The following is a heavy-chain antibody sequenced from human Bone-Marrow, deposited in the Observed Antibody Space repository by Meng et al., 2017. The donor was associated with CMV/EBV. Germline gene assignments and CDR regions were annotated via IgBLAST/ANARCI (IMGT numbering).Heavy chain of an antibody. D-gene: IGHD2-2*01. CDR2: ISAYNGNT. J-gene: IGHJ6*02. V-gene: IGHV1-18*01. CDR1: GYTFTSYG. Sequence: GESLKISCKASGYTFTSYGISWVRQAPGQGLEWMGWISAYNGNTNYAQKLQGRVTMTTDTSTSTAYMELRSLRSDDTAVYYCARDWRPGSSTRVYGMDVWGQGTTVTVSS. CDR3: ARDWRPGSSTRVYGMDV.